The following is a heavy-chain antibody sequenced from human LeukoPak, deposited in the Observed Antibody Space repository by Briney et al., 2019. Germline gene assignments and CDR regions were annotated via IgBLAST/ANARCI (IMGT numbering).Heavy chain of an antibody. J-gene: IGHJ6*02. V-gene: IGHV3-7*01. CDR2: IKQDGSEK. CDR1: GFPFSSYW. Sequence: GGSLRLSCAASGFPFSSYWMSWVRQAPGKGLEWVANIKQDGSEKYYVDSVKGRFTISRDNAKNSLYLQMNSLRAEDTAVYYCARGPAMVTAYYYGMDVWGQGTTVTVSS. CDR3: ARGPAMVTAYYYGMDV. D-gene: IGHD5-18*01.